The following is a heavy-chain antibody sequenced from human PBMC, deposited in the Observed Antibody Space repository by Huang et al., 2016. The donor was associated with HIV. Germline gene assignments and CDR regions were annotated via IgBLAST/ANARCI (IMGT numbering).Heavy chain of an antibody. D-gene: IGHD4-17*01. CDR1: GFTFSDAW. CDR3: TTQYSDYVLGAFDI. Sequence: EVQLVESGGGLVKPGGSLRLSCAASGFTFSDAWMTWVRQAPGRGLEWVGRIKSKTDGGTKDYAALVKGRFTISRDDSKNTRYLQMNSLKTEDTAVYYCTTQYSDYVLGAFDIWGQGTMVTVSS. J-gene: IGHJ3*02. CDR2: IKSKTDGGTK. V-gene: IGHV3-15*01.